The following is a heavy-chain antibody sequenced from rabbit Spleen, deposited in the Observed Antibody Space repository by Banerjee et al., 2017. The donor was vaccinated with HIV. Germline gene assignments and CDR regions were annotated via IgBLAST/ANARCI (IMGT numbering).Heavy chain of an antibody. Sequence: QSLEESGGDLVKPGASLTLTCTASGVSFSISSYMCWVRQAPGKGLEWMACIDAGSSGFTYFATWAKGRFTISKISSTTVTLQMTRLTAADTATYFCARDTSSSFSSYGMDLWGQGTLVTV. CDR3: ARDTSSSFSSYGMDL. V-gene: IGHV1S40*01. D-gene: IGHD1-1*01. CDR2: IDAGSSGFT. CDR1: GVSFSISSY. J-gene: IGHJ6*01.